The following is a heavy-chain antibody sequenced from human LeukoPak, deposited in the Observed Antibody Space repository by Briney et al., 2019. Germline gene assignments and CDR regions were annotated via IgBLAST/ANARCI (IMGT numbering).Heavy chain of an antibody. CDR2: VSGNGGRS. D-gene: IGHD2-21*02. J-gene: IGHJ3*02. CDR3: TRYCGGDCYDAFDI. Sequence: EGSLRLSCAASGFTFNGFEMNWVRQAPGKGLEWVSGVSGNGGRSDYADSVKGRFTISRDNPKNSLFLQMNSLKTEDTAVYYCTRYCGGDCYDAFDIWGQGTMVTVSS. V-gene: IGHV3-23*01. CDR1: GFTFNGFE.